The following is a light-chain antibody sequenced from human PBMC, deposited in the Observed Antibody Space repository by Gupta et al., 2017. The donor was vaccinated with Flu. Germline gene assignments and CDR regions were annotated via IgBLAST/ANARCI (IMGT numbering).Light chain of an antibody. V-gene: IGKV2D-29*01. J-gene: IGKJ5*01. CDR2: GVS. Sequence: DIVMTQTPLSLSVTPGQPASITCKSSQSLLHSAGKTYLDWYQQKPGQPPKLLIYGVSNRYSGVPDRFSGSGSGTDFTLKISRLEAEDVGVYYCKQSIRPPPTFGQGTRVEIK. CDR1: QSLLHSAGKTY. CDR3: KQSIRPPPT.